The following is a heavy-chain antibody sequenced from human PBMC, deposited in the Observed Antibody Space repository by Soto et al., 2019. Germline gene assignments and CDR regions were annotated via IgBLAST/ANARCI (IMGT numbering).Heavy chain of an antibody. V-gene: IGHV4-39*01. Sequence: PSETLSLTCTVSGGSISSSSHYWGWIRQPPGKGLEWIGSIYYSGSTYYNPSLKSRVTISVDTSKDQFSLKLSSVTAADTAVYYCACIFSGGYGYGFYYYGMDVWGQGTTVTV. D-gene: IGHD5-18*01. CDR1: GGSISSSSHY. CDR3: ACIFSGGYGYGFYYYGMDV. CDR2: IYYSGST. J-gene: IGHJ6*02.